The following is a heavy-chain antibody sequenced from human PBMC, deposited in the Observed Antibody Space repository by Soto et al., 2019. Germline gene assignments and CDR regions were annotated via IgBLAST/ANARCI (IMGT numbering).Heavy chain of an antibody. V-gene: IGHV3-15*01. CDR3: TTDMFRTQWLVHYYYGMDV. CDR1: GFTFSNAW. J-gene: IGHJ6*02. CDR2: IKSKTDGGTT. D-gene: IGHD6-19*01. Sequence: PGGSLRLSCAASGFTFSNAWMSWVRQAPGKGLEWVGRIKSKTDGGTTDYAAPVKGRFTISRDDSKNTLYLQMNSLKTEDTAVYYCTTDMFRTQWLVHYYYGMDVWGQGTTVTVSS.